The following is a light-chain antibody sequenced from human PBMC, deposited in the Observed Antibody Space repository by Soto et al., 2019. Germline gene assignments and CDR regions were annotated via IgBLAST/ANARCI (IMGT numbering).Light chain of an antibody. J-gene: IGKJ1*01. Sequence: DVQMTQSPSTLSASVGDTVTITCRASQTINSWLAWYQHRPGKGPKLLIYKTSTVEGGVPLRFSGSGSGTEFTLTISSLQTADSATYYCQQYNTYPMTFGQGTKV. CDR1: QTINSW. CDR3: QQYNTYPMT. V-gene: IGKV1-5*03. CDR2: KTS.